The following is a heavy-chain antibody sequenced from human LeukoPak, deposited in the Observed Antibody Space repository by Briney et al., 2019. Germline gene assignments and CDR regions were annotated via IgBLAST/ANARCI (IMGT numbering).Heavy chain of an antibody. Sequence: ASVKVSCKASGGTFSSYAISWVRQATGQGLEWMGWMNPNSGNTGYAQKFQGRVTMTRNTSISTAYMELSSLRSEDTAVYYCARGSIKADPWGQGTLVTVSS. V-gene: IGHV1-8*02. CDR1: GGTFSSYA. CDR3: ARGSIKADP. D-gene: IGHD5-24*01. CDR2: MNPNSGNT. J-gene: IGHJ5*02.